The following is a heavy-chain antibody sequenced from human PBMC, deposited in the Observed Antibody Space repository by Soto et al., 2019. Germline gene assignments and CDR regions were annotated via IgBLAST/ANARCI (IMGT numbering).Heavy chain of an antibody. CDR2: IIPIFGTA. CDR1: GGTFSSYA. J-gene: IGHJ6*02. CDR3: AREGRVVLVPAAMQSDYYYGMDV. V-gene: IGHV1-69*12. Sequence: QVQLVQSGAEVKKPGSSVKVSCKASGGTFSSYAISWVRQAPGQGLEWMGGIIPIFGTANYAQKFQGRVTITADESTSTAYMELSSVRSEDTAVYYCAREGRVVLVPAAMQSDYYYGMDVWGQGTTVTVSS. D-gene: IGHD2-2*01.